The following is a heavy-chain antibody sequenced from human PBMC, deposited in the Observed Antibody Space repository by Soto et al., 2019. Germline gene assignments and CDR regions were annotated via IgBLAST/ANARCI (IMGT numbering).Heavy chain of an antibody. J-gene: IGHJ4*02. V-gene: IGHV3-66*01. CDR1: GFTVSSNY. CDR2: IYSGVST. CDR3: ARGWWAHFDY. Sequence: AGGSLRLSCAASGFTVSSNYMNWVRQAPGKGLEWVSVIYSGVSTYYADSVKGRFTISRDNSKNTLYLQMNTLRAEDTAVYYCARGWWAHFDYWGQGTLVTVSS. D-gene: IGHD2-15*01.